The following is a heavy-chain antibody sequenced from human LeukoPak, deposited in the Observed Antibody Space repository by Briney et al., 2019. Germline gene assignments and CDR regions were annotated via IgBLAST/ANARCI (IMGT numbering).Heavy chain of an antibody. CDR3: ARDTNWAFDY. D-gene: IGHD7-27*01. CDR2: IISSANYI. CDR1: GFIFGRDS. J-gene: IGHJ4*02. V-gene: IGHV3-21*05. Sequence: PGGSLRLSCAAYGFIFGRDSMNWVRQAPGKGLEWVSYIISSANYISYADSVKGRFTISRDNTKNSLYLQMNSLRADDTAVYYCARDTNWAFDYWGQGTLVTVSS.